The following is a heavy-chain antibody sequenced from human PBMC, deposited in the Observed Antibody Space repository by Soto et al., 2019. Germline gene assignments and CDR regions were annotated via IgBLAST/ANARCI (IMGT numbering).Heavy chain of an antibody. D-gene: IGHD6-6*01. CDR2: TYYRSKWYN. CDR3: ARDRYSTSWNNWFDP. J-gene: IGHJ5*02. Sequence: PSETLSLTCVISGDSVSSNSVAWNWIRQSPSRGLEWLGRTYYRSKWYNDYAVSVKSRITINPDTSKNQFSLQLNSVTPEDTAVYYCARDRYSTSWNNWFDPSGQGTLVTVSS. CDR1: GDSVSSNSVA. V-gene: IGHV6-1*01.